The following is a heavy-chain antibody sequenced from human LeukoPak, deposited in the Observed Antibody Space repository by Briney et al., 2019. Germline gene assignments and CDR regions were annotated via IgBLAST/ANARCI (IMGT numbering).Heavy chain of an antibody. CDR3: ARAREYPVRAAGK. V-gene: IGHV1-2*02. J-gene: IGHJ4*02. CDR2: INPNSGGT. CDR1: GYTFTGYY. Sequence: ASVKVSCKASGYTFTGYYMHWVRQAPGQGLEWMGWINPNSGGTNYAQRFQGRVTMTRDTSISTAYMELNRLRSDDTAVYYCARAREYPVRAAGKWGQGTLVTVSS. D-gene: IGHD6-13*01.